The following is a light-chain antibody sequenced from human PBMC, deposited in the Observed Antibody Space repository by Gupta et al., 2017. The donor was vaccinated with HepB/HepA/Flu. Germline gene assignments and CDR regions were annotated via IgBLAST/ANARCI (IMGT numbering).Light chain of an antibody. J-gene: IGLJ2*01. CDR1: SSDVGSYNL. Sequence: QSALTQPASVSGSPGQSSAISCSGTSSDVGSYNLVSWYQQHPGKAPKLMIYEVSKRPSGVSNRFSGSKSGNTASLTISGLQAEDEADYYCCSYAGSSTSFGGGTKLTVL. CDR2: EVS. V-gene: IGLV2-23*02. CDR3: CSYAGSSTS.